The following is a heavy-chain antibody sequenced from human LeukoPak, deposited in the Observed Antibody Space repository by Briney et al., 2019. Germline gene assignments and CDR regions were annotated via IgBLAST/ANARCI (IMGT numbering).Heavy chain of an antibody. D-gene: IGHD1-26*01. CDR2: IYPYGSQT. V-gene: IGHV3-7*01. Sequence: GGSLRLSCAASRLIFSGSWMNWVRQAPGKGREWVANIYPYGSQTDYVDSVKGRFTISRDNATNSVFLQMNNLAVEDTAVYFCTTYGGRYRAWLDTWGQGALVIVSP. J-gene: IGHJ5*02. CDR1: RLIFSGSW. CDR3: TTYGGRYRAWLDT.